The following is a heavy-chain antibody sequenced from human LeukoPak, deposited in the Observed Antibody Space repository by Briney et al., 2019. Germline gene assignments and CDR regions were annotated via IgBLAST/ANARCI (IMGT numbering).Heavy chain of an antibody. CDR1: GYSISSGCY. CDR3: ARVSGRDAFDI. CDR2: IYHSGST. D-gene: IGHD3-10*01. V-gene: IGHV4-38-2*02. Sequence: SETLSLTCTVSGYSISSGCYWGWIRQPPGKGLEWIGSIYHSGSTYYNPSLKSRVTISVDTSKNQFSLKLSSVTAADTAVYYCARVSGRDAFDIWGQGTMVTVSS. J-gene: IGHJ3*02.